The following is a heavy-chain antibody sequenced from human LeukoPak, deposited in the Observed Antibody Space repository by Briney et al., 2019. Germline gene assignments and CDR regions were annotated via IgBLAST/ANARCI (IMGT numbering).Heavy chain of an antibody. CDR1: GYTFTNYA. Sequence: ASVKVSCKASGYTFTNYAMHWVRQAPGQRLEWMGWINTGNGNTKYSQEFQGRVTITRDTSANTAYMELSSLRSEDTAVYYCASTDIVLMVYAIPHFDYWGQGTLVTVSS. J-gene: IGHJ4*02. D-gene: IGHD2-8*01. CDR2: INTGNGNT. V-gene: IGHV1-3*03. CDR3: ASTDIVLMVYAIPHFDY.